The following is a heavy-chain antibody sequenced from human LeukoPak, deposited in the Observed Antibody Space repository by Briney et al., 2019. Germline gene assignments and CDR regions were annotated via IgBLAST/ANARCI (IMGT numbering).Heavy chain of an antibody. Sequence: GGSLRLSCAASGFTFSRYGMHWVRQAPGRGLEWVALISYDGNNNYYADSVKGRFTISRDNSKNTLYLQMNSLRAEDTAVYFCAKDQRGDILTGSPFDYWGQETLVTVSS. CDR2: ISYDGNNN. CDR1: GFTFSRYG. V-gene: IGHV3-30*18. J-gene: IGHJ4*02. CDR3: AKDQRGDILTGSPFDY. D-gene: IGHD3-9*01.